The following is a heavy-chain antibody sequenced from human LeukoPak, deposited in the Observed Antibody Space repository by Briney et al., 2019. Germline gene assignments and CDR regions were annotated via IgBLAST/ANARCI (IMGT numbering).Heavy chain of an antibody. Sequence: GGSLRLSCAASGFTFSSYSMNWVRQAPGKGLEWVSSISSGSSYIYYADSVKGRFTISRDNAKNSLYLQMNSLRAEDTAVYYCARDLTVTTRDDYWGQGTLVTVSS. J-gene: IGHJ4*02. V-gene: IGHV3-21*01. CDR2: ISSGSSYI. CDR1: GFTFSSYS. CDR3: ARDLTVTTRDDY. D-gene: IGHD4-17*01.